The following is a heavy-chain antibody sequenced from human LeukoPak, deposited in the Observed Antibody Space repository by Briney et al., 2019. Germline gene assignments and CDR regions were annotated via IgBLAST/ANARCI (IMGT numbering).Heavy chain of an antibody. CDR3: AGTAMVNFDY. V-gene: IGHV4-34*01. J-gene: IGHJ4*02. CDR1: GGSFSGYY. Sequence: SGTLSLTCAVYGGSFSGYYWSWIRQPPGKGLEWIGEINHSGSTNYNPSLKSRVTISVDTSKNLFSLKLSSVTAADTAVYYCAGTAMVNFDYWGQGTLVTVSS. D-gene: IGHD5-18*01. CDR2: INHSGST.